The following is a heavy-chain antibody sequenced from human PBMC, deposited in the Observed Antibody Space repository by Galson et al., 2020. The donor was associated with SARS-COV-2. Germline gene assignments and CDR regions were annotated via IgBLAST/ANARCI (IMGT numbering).Heavy chain of an antibody. V-gene: IGHV3-73*01. CDR1: GFTFSGCT. Sequence: AGSLRLSCAASGFTFSGCTMHWVRQASGTGLEWVGRSKSKANGYATTYDASVKGRFTISRDDSRNTAYLQMNSLKTEDTAVYYCARINPTLGSFYDAFDIWGQGAMVTVSS. CDR2: SKSKANGYAT. J-gene: IGHJ3*02. CDR3: ARINPTLGSFYDAFDI. D-gene: IGHD3-10*01.